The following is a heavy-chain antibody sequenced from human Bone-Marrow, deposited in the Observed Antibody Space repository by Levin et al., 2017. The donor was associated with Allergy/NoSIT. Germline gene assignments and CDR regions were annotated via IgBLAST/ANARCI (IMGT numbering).Heavy chain of an antibody. J-gene: IGHJ4*02. CDR2: ITSDGTT. CDR3: ARDKRRYFDH. CDR1: GVTVSSNY. V-gene: IGHV3-53*01. Sequence: GGSLRLSCEGFGVTVSSNYMSWVRQAPGKGLEWVSAITSDGTTKYADSVRGRFIISRDTSSNTLSLQMNTLRAEDTAIYYCARDKRRYFDHWGQGTLVTVST.